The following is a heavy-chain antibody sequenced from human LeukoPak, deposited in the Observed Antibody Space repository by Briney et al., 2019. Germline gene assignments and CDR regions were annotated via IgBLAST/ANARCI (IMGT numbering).Heavy chain of an antibody. D-gene: IGHD2-2*01. V-gene: IGHV3-30*02. CDR2: IRYDGSNK. CDR3: AKLQTAVVPAATLGFDS. Sequence: GGSLRLSCVASGFTFSSYGMHWVRQAPGKGLEWVSFIRYDGSNKYYADSVKGRLTISRDNSKNTLYLQMNSLRAEDTAVYYCAKLQTAVVPAATLGFDSWGQGTLVTVSS. J-gene: IGHJ4*02. CDR1: GFTFSSYG.